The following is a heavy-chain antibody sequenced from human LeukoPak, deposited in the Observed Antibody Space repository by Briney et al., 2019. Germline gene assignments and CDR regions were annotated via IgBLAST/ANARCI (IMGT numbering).Heavy chain of an antibody. CDR2: IRYDGSNR. V-gene: IGHV3-30*02. D-gene: IGHD3-3*01. CDR3: AKASSNYDFWSGFDY. CDR1: GFIFSTYV. J-gene: IGHJ4*02. Sequence: GGSLRLSCAASGFIFSTYVMHWVRQAPGKGLEWVTFIRYDGSNRNYADSVKGRFTISRDNSKNTLYLQMNSLRAKDTAVYYCAKASSNYDFWSGFDYWGQGTLVTVSS.